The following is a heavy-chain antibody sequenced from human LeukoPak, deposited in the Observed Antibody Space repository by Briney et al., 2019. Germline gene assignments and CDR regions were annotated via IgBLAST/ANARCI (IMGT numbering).Heavy chain of an antibody. D-gene: IGHD3-10*01. CDR2: INPNSGGT. V-gene: IGHV1-2*06. CDR3: ANSVIRGAPHS. Sequence: RASVKVSCKASGNIFIDYYMHWVRQAPGQGLEWMGRINPNSGGTYYAQKFQGRVTMTRDTSISTAYMELSRLTSDDTAVYYCANSVIRGAPHSWGQGTLITVSS. J-gene: IGHJ4*02. CDR1: GNIFIDYY.